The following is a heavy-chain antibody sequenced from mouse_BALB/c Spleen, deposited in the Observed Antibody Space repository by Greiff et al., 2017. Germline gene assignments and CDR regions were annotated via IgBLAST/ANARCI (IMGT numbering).Heavy chain of an antibody. CDR3: ARRGYGNYDYFDY. Sequence: VQLQQSGPELVKPGASVKISCKASGYTFTDYNMHWVKQSHGKSLEWIGYIYPYNGGTGYNQKFKSKATLTVDNSSSTAYMELRSLTSEDSAVYYGARRGYGNYDYFDYWGQGTTLTVSA. D-gene: IGHD2-1*01. J-gene: IGHJ2*01. V-gene: IGHV1S29*02. CDR2: IYPYNGGT. CDR1: GYTFTDYN.